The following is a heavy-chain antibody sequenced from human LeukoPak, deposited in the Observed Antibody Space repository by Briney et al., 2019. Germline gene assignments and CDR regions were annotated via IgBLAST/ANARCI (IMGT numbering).Heavy chain of an antibody. CDR1: GGTFSSYA. CDR3: ARDGTGQSMDV. CDR2: INPSGGST. D-gene: IGHD1-26*01. V-gene: IGHV1-46*01. J-gene: IGHJ6*03. Sequence: ASVKVSCKASGGTFSSYAISWVRQAPGQGLEWMGIINPSGGSTSYAQKFQGRVTMTRDMSTSTVYMELSSLRSEDTAVYYCARDGTGQSMDVWGKGTTVTVSS.